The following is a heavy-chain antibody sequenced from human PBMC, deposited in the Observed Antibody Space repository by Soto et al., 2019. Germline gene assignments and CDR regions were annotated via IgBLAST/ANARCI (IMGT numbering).Heavy chain of an antibody. V-gene: IGHV3-43*01. D-gene: IGHD1-26*01. CDR3: GKDISRWDGGIGFDY. J-gene: IGHJ4*02. Sequence: EVQLVESGGVVVQPGGSLRLSCAASGFTFDDYTMHWVRQAPGKGLEWVSLISWDGGSTYYADSVKGRFTISRDNSKNSLYLQMNSLRTEDTALYDCGKDISRWDGGIGFDYWGQGTLVTVSS. CDR1: GFTFDDYT. CDR2: ISWDGGST.